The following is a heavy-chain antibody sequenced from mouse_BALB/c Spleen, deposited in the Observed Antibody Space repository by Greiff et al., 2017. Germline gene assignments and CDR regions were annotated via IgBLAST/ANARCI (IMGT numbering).Heavy chain of an antibody. Sequence: QVQLQQPGAELVKPGASVKLSCKASGYTFTSYYMYWVKQRPGQGLEWIGGINPSNGGTNFNEKFKSKATLTVDKSSSTAYMQLSSLTSEDSAVYYCKRERDYGYAWFAYWGQGTLVTVSA. D-gene: IGHD2-2*01. CDR1: GYTFTSYY. V-gene: IGHV1S81*02. CDR3: KRERDYGYAWFAY. J-gene: IGHJ3*01. CDR2: INPSNGGT.